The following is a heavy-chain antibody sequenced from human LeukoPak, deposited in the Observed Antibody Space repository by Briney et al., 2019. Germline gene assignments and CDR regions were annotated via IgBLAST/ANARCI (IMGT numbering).Heavy chain of an antibody. CDR3: ARGLVVSGYVSAVDI. V-gene: IGHV3-74*01. CDR2: ISTDGSNT. D-gene: IGHD2-2*01. J-gene: IGHJ3*02. Sequence: GESLRLSCEASGFTFSSYWMFWVRQAPGEGLLWVSRISTDGSNTAYADSVKGRFTISRDNAKNTLYLQMNTLRAEDTAVYYCARGLVVSGYVSAVDIWGQGTMVTVSS. CDR1: GFTFSSYW.